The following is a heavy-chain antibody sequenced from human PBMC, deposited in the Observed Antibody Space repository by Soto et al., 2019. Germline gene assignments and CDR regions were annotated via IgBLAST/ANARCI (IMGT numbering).Heavy chain of an antibody. CDR3: ARFSYYYDSSGYYLDP. V-gene: IGHV1-2*02. Sequence: GASVKVSCKASGYTFTGYYMHWVRQAPGQGLEWMGWINPNSGGTSYAQKFQGRVTMTRDTSTSTVYMELSSLRSEDTAVYYCARFSYYYDSSGYYLDPWGQGTLVTVSS. J-gene: IGHJ5*02. CDR1: GYTFTGYY. D-gene: IGHD3-22*01. CDR2: INPNSGGT.